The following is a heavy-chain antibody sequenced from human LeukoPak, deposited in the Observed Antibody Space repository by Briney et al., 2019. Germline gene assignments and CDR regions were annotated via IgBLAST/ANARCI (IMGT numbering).Heavy chain of an antibody. CDR3: AKRPHIAPTGNWFDP. J-gene: IGHJ5*02. D-gene: IGHD6-13*01. V-gene: IGHV3-23*01. CDR2: ISGSGGST. Sequence: GRSLRLSCAASGFTFSSYAMSWVRQAPGKGLEWVSAISGSGGSTYYADSVKGRFTISRDNSKNTLYLQMNSLRAEDTAVYYCAKRPHIAPTGNWFDPWGQGTLVTVSS. CDR1: GFTFSSYA.